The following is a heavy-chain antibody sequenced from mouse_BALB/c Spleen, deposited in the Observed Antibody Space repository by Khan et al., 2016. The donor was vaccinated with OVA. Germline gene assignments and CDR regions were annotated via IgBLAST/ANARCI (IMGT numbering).Heavy chain of an antibody. CDR3: ARLVDY. Sequence: EVELVESGGGLVKPGGSLKLSCAGSGFTFSNYAMSWVRLTPEKRLEWVASISSGGNTYYHASVKARLTISRDNARNILYLQMSSLRSEDTAMYYCARLVDYWGQGTSVTVSS. CDR1: GFTFSNYA. J-gene: IGHJ4*01. V-gene: IGHV5-6-5*01. CDR2: ISSGGNT.